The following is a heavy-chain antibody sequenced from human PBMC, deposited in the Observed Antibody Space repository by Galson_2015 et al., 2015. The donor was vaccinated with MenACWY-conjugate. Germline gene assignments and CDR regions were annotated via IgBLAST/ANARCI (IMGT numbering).Heavy chain of an antibody. J-gene: IGHJ6*02. CDR1: GFTFSIYD. CDR3: ARDWVTTVPYYYYYGMDV. V-gene: IGHV3-48*03. CDR2: ISSSVSTI. D-gene: IGHD4-11*01. Sequence: LRLSCAASGFTFSIYDMNWVRQAPGKGLEWVSYISSSVSTISYADSVKGRFTISRDNAKNSLYLQMDSLRAEDTAVYYCARDWVTTVPYYYYYGMDVWGHGTTVTVSS.